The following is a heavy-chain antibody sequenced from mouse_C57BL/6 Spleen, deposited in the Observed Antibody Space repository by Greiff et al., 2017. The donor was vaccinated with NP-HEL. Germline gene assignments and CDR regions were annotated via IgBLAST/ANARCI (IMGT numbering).Heavy chain of an antibody. CDR1: GFPFSAYG. CDR3: ARPTVVARDYYYAMDY. Sequence: EVRLVGPGGGLVKPGGSLKLSCAALGFPFSAYGFHWVRKAPERGWGGVAYFSGGSSTIYYADTVKGRFTISRDNAKNTLFLQMTSLRSEDTAMYYCARPTVVARDYYYAMDYWGQGTSVTVSS. J-gene: IGHJ4*01. CDR2: FSGGSSTI. D-gene: IGHD1-1*01. V-gene: IGHV5-17*01.